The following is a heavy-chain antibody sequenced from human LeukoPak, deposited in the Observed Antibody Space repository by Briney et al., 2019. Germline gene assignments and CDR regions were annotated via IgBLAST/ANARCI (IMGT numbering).Heavy chain of an antibody. D-gene: IGHD1-26*01. J-gene: IGHJ4*02. Sequence: GGSLRLSCAASGFTFSSYGMHWVRQAPGKGLEWVAVISYDGSNKYYADSVKGRFTISRDNSKNTLYLQMNSLRAEDTAVYYCAKDRVGATEFDYWGQGTLVTVSS. CDR1: GFTFSSYG. CDR3: AKDRVGATEFDY. CDR2: ISYDGSNK. V-gene: IGHV3-30*18.